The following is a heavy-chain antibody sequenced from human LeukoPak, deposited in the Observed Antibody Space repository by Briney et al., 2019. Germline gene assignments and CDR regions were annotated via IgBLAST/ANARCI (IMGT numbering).Heavy chain of an antibody. D-gene: IGHD2/OR15-2a*01. CDR1: GGSISSGGYY. Sequence: PSQTLSLTCTVSGGSISSGGYYWSWIRQHPGKGLEWIAYISDIGSINYNPSLKSRVTISLDTSKNQLPLKLRSVTAADTAVYYCAGHHPRNTVDFWGQGTLVTVSS. CDR3: AGHHPRNTVDF. J-gene: IGHJ4*02. V-gene: IGHV4-61*08. CDR2: ISDIGSI.